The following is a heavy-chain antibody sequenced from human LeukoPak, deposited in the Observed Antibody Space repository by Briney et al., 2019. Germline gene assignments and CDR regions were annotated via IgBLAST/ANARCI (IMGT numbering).Heavy chain of an antibody. CDR1: GFTFSSYA. Sequence: GGSLRLSCAASGFTFSSYAMHWVRQAPGKGLEWVAVISYDGSNKYYADSVKGRFTISRDNSKNTLYLQMNSPRAEDTAVYYCARALLAAAGTYYFDYWGQGTLVTVSS. CDR3: ARALLAAAGTYYFDY. J-gene: IGHJ4*02. V-gene: IGHV3-30-3*01. CDR2: ISYDGSNK. D-gene: IGHD6-13*01.